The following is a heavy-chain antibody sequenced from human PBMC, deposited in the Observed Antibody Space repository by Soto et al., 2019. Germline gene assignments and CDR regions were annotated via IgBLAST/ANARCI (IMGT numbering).Heavy chain of an antibody. Sequence: SETLSLTCTVSGGSISSYYWSWIRQPPGKGLEWIGYIYYSASTNYSPSLKSRVTISVDTSKNRFSLNLSSVTAADTAVYYCARHLPYCGGDCYSLDYWGQGTLVTVSS. D-gene: IGHD2-21*02. CDR3: ARHLPYCGGDCYSLDY. J-gene: IGHJ4*02. CDR1: GGSISSYY. CDR2: IYYSAST. V-gene: IGHV4-59*08.